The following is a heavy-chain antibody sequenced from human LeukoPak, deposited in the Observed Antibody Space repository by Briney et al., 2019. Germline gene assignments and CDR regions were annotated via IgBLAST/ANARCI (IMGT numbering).Heavy chain of an antibody. CDR1: GFTFSSYS. V-gene: IGHV3-21*01. D-gene: IGHD2-2*01. J-gene: IGHJ4*02. CDR2: ISSSSSYI. Sequence: PGGSLRLSCAASGFTFSSYSMNWVRQAPGKGLEWVSSISSSSSYIYYADSVKGRFTISRDNAKNSLYLQMNSLRAEDTAVYYCAREFVVVPAAIDYWGQGTLVTVSS. CDR3: AREFVVVPAAIDY.